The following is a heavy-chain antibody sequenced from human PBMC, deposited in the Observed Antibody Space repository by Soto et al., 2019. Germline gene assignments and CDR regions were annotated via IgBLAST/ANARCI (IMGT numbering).Heavy chain of an antibody. V-gene: IGHV4-31*03. CDR1: GGSISSGGYY. J-gene: IGHJ6*03. Sequence: SETLSLTCTVSGGSISSGGYYWSWIRQHPGKGLEWIGYIYYSGSTYYNPSLKSRVTMSVDTSENQFSLRLSSVTAADTAVYYCARRDSGYADYMDVWGKGTTVTVSS. CDR2: IYYSGST. D-gene: IGHD5-12*01. CDR3: ARRDSGYADYMDV.